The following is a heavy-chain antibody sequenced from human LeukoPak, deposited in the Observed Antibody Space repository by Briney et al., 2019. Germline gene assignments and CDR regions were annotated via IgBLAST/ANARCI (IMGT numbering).Heavy chain of an antibody. D-gene: IGHD1-1*01. CDR1: GDSIIGYY. V-gene: IGHV4-59*01. CDR3: ARGERLGPDF. Sequence: SETLSLTCTVSGDSIIGYYWSWIRQPPGKGPGWIGYIHYSGSTNYNPSLKSRVTISVDTSRSHFSLKLSSATAADTAVYYCARGERLGPDFWGQGTLVTVSS. CDR2: IHYSGST. J-gene: IGHJ4*02.